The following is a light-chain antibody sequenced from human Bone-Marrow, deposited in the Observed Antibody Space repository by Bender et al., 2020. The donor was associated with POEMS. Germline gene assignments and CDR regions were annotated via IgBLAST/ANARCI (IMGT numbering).Light chain of an antibody. Sequence: SYVLTQPPSVSVSPGQTARITCSGDALPKQYAYWYHQKAGQAPVLVIYKDNERPSGIPERFSGSTSGTTVTLTISGVQAEDEGDYYCQSADSPPSHPFVFGGGTKLTVL. CDR2: KDN. J-gene: IGLJ2*01. CDR3: QSADSPPSHPFV. CDR1: ALPKQY. V-gene: IGLV3-25*03.